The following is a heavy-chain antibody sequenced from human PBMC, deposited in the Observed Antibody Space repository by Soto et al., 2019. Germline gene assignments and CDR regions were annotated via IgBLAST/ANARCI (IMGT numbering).Heavy chain of an antibody. CDR3: AADKGIAVAGTAV. J-gene: IGHJ4*02. CDR2: IVVGSGNT. D-gene: IGHD6-19*01. V-gene: IGHV1-58*01. CDR1: GFTFTSSA. Sequence: AASVKVSCKASGFTFTSSAVQWVRQARGQRLEWIGWIVVGSGNTNYAQKFQERVTITRDMSTSTAYMELSSLRSEDTAVYYCAADKGIAVAGTAVWGQGTLVTVSS.